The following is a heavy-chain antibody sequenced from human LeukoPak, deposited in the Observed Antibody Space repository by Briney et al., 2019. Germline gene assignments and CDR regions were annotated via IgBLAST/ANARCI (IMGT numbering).Heavy chain of an antibody. CDR2: ISSSGSTI. V-gene: IGHV3-48*03. CDR1: GFTFSGYE. Sequence: GGSLRLSCAASGFTFSGYEMNWVRQAPGKGLEWVSYISSSGSTIYYADSVKGRFTISRDNAKNSLYLQMNSLRAEDTAVYYCARVKLDSSGYWYYYYYMDVWGKGTTVTVSS. CDR3: ARVKLDSSGYWYYYYYMDV. D-gene: IGHD3-22*01. J-gene: IGHJ6*03.